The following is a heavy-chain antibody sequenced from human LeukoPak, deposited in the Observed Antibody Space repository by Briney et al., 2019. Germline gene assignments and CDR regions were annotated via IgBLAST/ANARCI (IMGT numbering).Heavy chain of an antibody. J-gene: IGHJ4*02. CDR1: GFSFSSYA. Sequence: GGSLRLSCAASGFSFSSYAMSWVRQTPGKGLEWVSAISGGGDITYYADSVTGRFTISRDNSKDTLFLQMHSLRPGDTAVYYCVREDTPATANYWGQGTLVTISS. CDR3: VREDTPATANY. V-gene: IGHV3-23*01. D-gene: IGHD2-21*02. CDR2: ISGGGDIT.